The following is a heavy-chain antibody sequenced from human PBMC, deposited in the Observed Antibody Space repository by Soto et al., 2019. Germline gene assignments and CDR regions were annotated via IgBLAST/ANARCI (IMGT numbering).Heavy chain of an antibody. D-gene: IGHD3-16*01. V-gene: IGHV4-34*01. CDR3: AVGNNHNDHRRLVYHYYXXXV. Sequence: PSETLSLTCAVYGGSFSGYYWSWIRQPPGKGLEWIGEINHRGSTNYNPSLKSRVTMSVDTSKNQFSLKINSVTAAATAVYYGAVGNNHNDHRRLVYHYYXXXVWGQGTTFTVSS. J-gene: IGHJ6*02. CDR1: GGSFSGYY. CDR2: INHRGST.